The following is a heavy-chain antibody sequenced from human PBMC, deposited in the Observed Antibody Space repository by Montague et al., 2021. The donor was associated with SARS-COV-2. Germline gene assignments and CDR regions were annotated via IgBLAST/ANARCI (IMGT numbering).Heavy chain of an antibody. Sequence: CAISGDSVSSHIATWNWIRQSPSRGLEWLERTYYRSKWYNDYAVSVKSRVIINPDTSNSRISLQLNSVTPEDTAVYYCARAYCGGDCYFYWYFDLWGRGTLVTVSS. CDR3: ARAYCGGDCYFYWYFDL. D-gene: IGHD2-21*02. J-gene: IGHJ2*01. CDR1: GDSVSSHIAT. V-gene: IGHV6-1*01. CDR2: TYYRSKWYN.